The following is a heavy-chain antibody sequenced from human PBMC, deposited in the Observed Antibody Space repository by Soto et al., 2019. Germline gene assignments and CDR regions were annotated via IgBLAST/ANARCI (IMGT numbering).Heavy chain of an antibody. Sequence: SETLSLTCTVSGGSISGGVHSWSWIRQPPGKGLEWIGHIFDSGSTYYNPSLKSRLTISVDTSKNQFSLRLSSVTAADTAVYYCARGRSCSSTSCYDYWGQGTLVTVSS. D-gene: IGHD2-2*01. CDR3: ARGRSCSSTSCYDY. CDR1: GGSISGGVHS. CDR2: IFDSGST. J-gene: IGHJ4*02. V-gene: IGHV4-30-4*01.